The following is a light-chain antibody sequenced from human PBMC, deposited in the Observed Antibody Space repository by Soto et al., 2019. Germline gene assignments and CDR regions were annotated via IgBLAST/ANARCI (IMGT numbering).Light chain of an antibody. V-gene: IGKV3-15*01. CDR2: GAF. CDR3: QQYNNWPPLT. J-gene: IGKJ4*01. CDR1: QSVSSN. Sequence: EIVMTQSPATLSVSPGERATLSCRASQSVSSNFAWYQQKPGQAPRLLIYGAFTMATGIPARFSGSGSGTEFTLTIRSLQSEDFAVYYCQQYNNWPPLTFGGGTKVEIK.